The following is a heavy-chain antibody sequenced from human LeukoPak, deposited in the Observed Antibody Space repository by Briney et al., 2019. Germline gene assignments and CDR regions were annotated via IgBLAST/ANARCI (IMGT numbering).Heavy chain of an antibody. CDR2: ISGSGGST. V-gene: IGHV3-23*01. J-gene: IGHJ4*02. CDR3: AGSSGYEFFDY. CDR1: GFTFSSYA. Sequence: GGSLRLSCAASGFTFSSYAMSWVRQAPGKGLEWVSAISGSGGSTNYADSVKGRFTISRDSSKNTLYLQMNSLRAEDTAVYYCAGSSGYEFFDYWGQGTLVTVSS. D-gene: IGHD3-22*01.